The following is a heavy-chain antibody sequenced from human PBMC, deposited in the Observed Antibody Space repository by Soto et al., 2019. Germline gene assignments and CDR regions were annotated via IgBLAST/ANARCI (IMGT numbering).Heavy chain of an antibody. CDR2: ISGSGAYT. CDR3: ARDRHPYSTKYYFDY. D-gene: IGHD2-2*01. V-gene: IGHV3-23*01. CDR1: GFTFSSYA. Sequence: PGGSLRLSCAASGFTFSSYAMSWVRQAPGKGLEWVSAISGSGAYTYYADSVQGRFTISRDNSKNTLNLQMNSLRAEDTAVYYCARDRHPYSTKYYFDYWGPGTLVTVSS. J-gene: IGHJ4*02.